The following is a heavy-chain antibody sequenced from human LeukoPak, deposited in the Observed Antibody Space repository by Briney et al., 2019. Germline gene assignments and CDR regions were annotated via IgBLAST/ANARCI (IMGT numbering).Heavy chain of an antibody. Sequence: GGSLTLSCAASGFTFSTYWMSWVRQAPGKGLEWVANIDEDGSEKYYVDSVEGRFTISRDNAKNSVYLQMNSLRAEDTAVYYCARAEQPGTTDYWGQGTLVTVSS. CDR3: ARAEQPGTTDY. D-gene: IGHD1-1*01. CDR2: IDEDGSEK. J-gene: IGHJ4*02. CDR1: GFTFSTYW. V-gene: IGHV3-7*01.